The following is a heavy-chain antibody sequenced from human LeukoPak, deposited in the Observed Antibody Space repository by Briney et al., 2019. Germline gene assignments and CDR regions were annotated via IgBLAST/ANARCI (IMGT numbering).Heavy chain of an antibody. CDR1: GGSISSYY. J-gene: IGHJ6*03. CDR2: IYTSGST. Sequence: SETLSLTCTVSGGSISSYYWSWMRQPAGKGLEWIGRIYTSGSTNYNPSLESRVTMSVDTSKNQFSLKLSSVAAADTAVSYCARVRKDDYDFWSGYSYYMDVWGKGTTVTVSS. CDR3: ARVRKDDYDFWSGYSYYMDV. D-gene: IGHD3-3*01. V-gene: IGHV4-4*07.